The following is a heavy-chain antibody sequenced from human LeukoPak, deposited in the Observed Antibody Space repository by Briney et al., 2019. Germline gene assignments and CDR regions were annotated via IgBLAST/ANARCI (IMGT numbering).Heavy chain of an antibody. CDR1: GGSISSSSYY. V-gene: IGHV4-61*02. CDR2: IYISGST. D-gene: IGHD4-17*01. CDR3: AREREGPYGYLDY. Sequence: SETLSLTCTVSGGSISSSSYYWSWIRQPAGKGLEWIGRIYISGSTNYKSSLKSRVTISVDTSKNQFSLKLSSVTAADTAVYYCAREREGPYGYLDYWGQGTLVTVSS. J-gene: IGHJ4*02.